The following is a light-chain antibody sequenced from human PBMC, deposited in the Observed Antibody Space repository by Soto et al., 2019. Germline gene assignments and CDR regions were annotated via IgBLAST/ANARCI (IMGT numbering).Light chain of an antibody. CDR3: GSYSSTFRLL. CDR1: SSDVGGHNY. CDR2: DVA. J-gene: IGLJ2*01. V-gene: IGLV2-14*03. Sequence: QSALIQSASVSGSPGQTITISCTGSSSDVGGHNYVSWYQQHPGKAPKLIIYDVAKRPSGISTRFSGSKSGDTASLTISGLQAEDEATYFCGSYSSTFRLLFGGGTKLTVL.